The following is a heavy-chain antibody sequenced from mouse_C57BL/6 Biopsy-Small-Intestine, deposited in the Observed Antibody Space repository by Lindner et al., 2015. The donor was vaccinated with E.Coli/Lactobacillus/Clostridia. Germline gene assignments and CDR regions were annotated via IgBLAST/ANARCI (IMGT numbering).Heavy chain of an antibody. CDR1: GYSFSSYW. D-gene: IGHD6-2*01. Sequence: VQLQESGAELVKPGASVKISCKASGYSFSSYWMNWVKQRPGKGPEWIGQIYPGDGDTNYNGKFKARATLTADRSSTTAYVQLSSLTSEDTAVYYCISFAYWGQGTLVTVSA. J-gene: IGHJ3*01. CDR3: ISFAY. CDR2: IYPGDGDT. V-gene: IGHV1-80*01.